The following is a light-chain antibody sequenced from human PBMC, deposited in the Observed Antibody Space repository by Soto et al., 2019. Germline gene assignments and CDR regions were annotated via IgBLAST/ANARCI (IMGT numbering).Light chain of an antibody. V-gene: IGKV3-11*01. CDR2: DES. CDR3: QKRST. CDR1: QSVSSY. Sequence: EIVLTQSPATLSLSPGERATLSCSASQSVSSYLAWYEQKTGQAPRLLIYDESNRATGFAARFSGSGSGPDFTLITSNLEPDDFSVDYCQKRSTFGPGTTGDSK. J-gene: IGKJ3*01.